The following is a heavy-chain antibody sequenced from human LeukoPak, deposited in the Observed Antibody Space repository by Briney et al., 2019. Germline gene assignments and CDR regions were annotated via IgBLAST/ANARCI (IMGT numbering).Heavy chain of an antibody. D-gene: IGHD6-19*01. Sequence: SETLSLTCAVYGGSFSGYYWSWIRQPPGKGLEWIGEINHSGSTNYNPSLKSRVTISVDTSKNQFSLKLSSVTAADTAVYYCARGVGYSSGWHRLGYWGQGTLVTVSS. V-gene: IGHV4-34*01. CDR3: ARGVGYSSGWHRLGY. CDR1: GGSFSGYY. J-gene: IGHJ4*02. CDR2: INHSGST.